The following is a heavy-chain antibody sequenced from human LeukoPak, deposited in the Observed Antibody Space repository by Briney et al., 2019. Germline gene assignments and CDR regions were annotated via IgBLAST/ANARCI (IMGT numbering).Heavy chain of an antibody. CDR3: TRDRSWFGELHNWFDP. D-gene: IGHD3-10*01. CDR2: IRSKTYGGTT. J-gene: IGHJ5*02. CDR1: GFNFGDYG. Sequence: GSLRLSCTTSGFNFGDYGLSWFRHAPGKGLEWVSLIRSKTYGGTTEYAASVKGRFTISRDDSKSIAYLQMNSLKTEDTAVYYCTRDRSWFGELHNWFDPWGQGTLVTVSS. V-gene: IGHV3-49*03.